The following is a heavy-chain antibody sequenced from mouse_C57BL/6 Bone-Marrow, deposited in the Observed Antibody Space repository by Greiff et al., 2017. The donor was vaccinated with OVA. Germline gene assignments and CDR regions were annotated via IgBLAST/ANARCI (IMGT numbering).Heavy chain of an antibody. CDR2: IYPGDGDT. CDR3: ARSPSNCYFDY. Sequence: QVQLQQSGAELVKPGASVKISCKASGYAFSSYWMNWVKQRPGKGLEWIGQIYPGDGDTNYNGKFKGKATLTADKSSSTAYMQLSSLTSEDSAVYFCARSPSNCYFDYWGQGTTLTVSS. V-gene: IGHV1-80*01. J-gene: IGHJ2*01. D-gene: IGHD2-5*01. CDR1: GYAFSSYW.